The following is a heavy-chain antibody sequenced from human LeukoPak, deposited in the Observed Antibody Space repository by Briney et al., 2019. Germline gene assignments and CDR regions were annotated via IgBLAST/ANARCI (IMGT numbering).Heavy chain of an antibody. V-gene: IGHV1-18*01. Sequence: GASVKVSCKASGYTFTSYGISWVRQAPGQGLEWMGWISAYNGNTNYAQKLQGRVTMTTDTSTSTAYMELRSLRSDDTAVYYCARDGPRFIAAAGLDYWGQGTLVTVSS. J-gene: IGHJ4*02. CDR1: GYTFTSYG. CDR3: ARDGPRFIAAAGLDY. D-gene: IGHD6-13*01. CDR2: ISAYNGNT.